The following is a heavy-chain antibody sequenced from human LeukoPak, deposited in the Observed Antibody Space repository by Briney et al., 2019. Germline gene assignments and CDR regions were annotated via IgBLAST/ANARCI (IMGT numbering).Heavy chain of an antibody. CDR3: ARVSSKTMVRALITKKNYYYYYMDV. D-gene: IGHD3-10*01. Sequence: PGGSLGLSCAASGFTFSSYWMSWVRQAPGKGLEWVANIKQDGSEKYYVDSVKGRFTISRDNAKNSLYLQMNSLRAEDTAMYYCARVSSKTMVRALITKKNYYYYYMDVWGKGTTVTISS. CDR1: GFTFSSYW. J-gene: IGHJ6*03. CDR2: IKQDGSEK. V-gene: IGHV3-7*01.